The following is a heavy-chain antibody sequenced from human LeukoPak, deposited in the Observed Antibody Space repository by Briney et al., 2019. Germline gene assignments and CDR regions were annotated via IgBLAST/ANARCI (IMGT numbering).Heavy chain of an antibody. CDR3: ARGIMITFGGAGNWFDP. CDR2: INHSGST. D-gene: IGHD3-16*01. J-gene: IGHJ5*02. V-gene: IGHV4-34*01. CDR1: GGSFSGYY. Sequence: SETLSLTCAVYGGSFSGYYWSWIRQPPGKGLEWIGEINHSGSTNYNPSLKSRVTISVDTSKNQFSLKLSSVTAADTAAYYCARGIMITFGGAGNWFDPWGQGTLVTVSS.